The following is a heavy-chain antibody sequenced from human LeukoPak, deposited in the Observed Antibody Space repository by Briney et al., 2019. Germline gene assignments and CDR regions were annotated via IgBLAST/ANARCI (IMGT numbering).Heavy chain of an antibody. D-gene: IGHD3-10*01. V-gene: IGHV3-21*04. J-gene: IGHJ3*02. CDR3: AKFWRFGDFLSEDAFDI. CDR2: ISSSSSYI. CDR1: GFTFSSYS. Sequence: GGSLRLSCAASGFTFSSYSMNWVRQAPGKGLEWASSISSSSSYIYYADSVKGRFTISRDNSKNTLYLQMNSLRAEDTAVYYCAKFWRFGDFLSEDAFDIWGQGTMVTVSS.